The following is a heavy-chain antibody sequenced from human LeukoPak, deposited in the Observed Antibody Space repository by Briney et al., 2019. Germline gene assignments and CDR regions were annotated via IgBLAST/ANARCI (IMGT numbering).Heavy chain of an antibody. Sequence: KSGGSLRLSCEDSGFTFRSYEMNWIRQPPGKGLEWIGYNSGSTYYNPSLKSRVTISVDTSKNQFSLKLSSVTAADTAVYYCARDSVYSGSSLDYWGQGALVTVSS. CDR1: GFTFRSYE. J-gene: IGHJ4*02. CDR2: NSGST. D-gene: IGHD1-26*01. V-gene: IGHV4-59*12. CDR3: ARDSVYSGSSLDY.